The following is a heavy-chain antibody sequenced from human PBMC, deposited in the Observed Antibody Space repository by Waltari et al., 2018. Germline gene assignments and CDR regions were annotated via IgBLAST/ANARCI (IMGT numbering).Heavy chain of an antibody. CDR3: GTLEAVAS. CDR2: GKNEETTT. Sequence: FSTHGVPEDRQTPGKGLWVGSGGKNEETTTRCADPVKGRFTVSRDNTRNAVHLQMNSLRVDDTAVYFCGTLEAVASWGQGTLVTVSS. J-gene: IGHJ5*02. CDR1: FSTHG. D-gene: IGHD3-16*02. V-gene: IGHV3-74*01.